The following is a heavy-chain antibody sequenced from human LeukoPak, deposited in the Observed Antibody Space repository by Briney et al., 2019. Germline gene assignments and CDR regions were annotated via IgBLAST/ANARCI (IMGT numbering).Heavy chain of an antibody. D-gene: IGHD3-10*01. J-gene: IGHJ4*02. CDR3: ARDQPDYYGSGSYSGMFDY. Sequence: GASVKVSCKASGGTFSSYAISWVRQAPGQGLEWMGGIIPIFGTANYAQKFQGRVTITTDESMSTAYMELSSLRSEDTAVYYCARDQPDYYGSGSYSGMFDYWGQGTLVTVSS. CDR2: IIPIFGTA. V-gene: IGHV1-69*05. CDR1: GGTFSSYA.